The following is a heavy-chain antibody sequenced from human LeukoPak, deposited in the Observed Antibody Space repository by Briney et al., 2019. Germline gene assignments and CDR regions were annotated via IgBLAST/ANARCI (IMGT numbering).Heavy chain of an antibody. J-gene: IGHJ6*03. Sequence: GGSLRLSCAASGFTFSSYGMTWVRQAPGKGLEWVSYISSSSSTIYYADSVKGRFTISRDNAKNSLYLQLNSLRAEDTAVYYCARSPRDYYYYMDVWGKGTTVTVSS. CDR1: GFTFSSYG. CDR2: ISSSSSTI. V-gene: IGHV3-48*01. CDR3: ARSPRDYYYYMDV.